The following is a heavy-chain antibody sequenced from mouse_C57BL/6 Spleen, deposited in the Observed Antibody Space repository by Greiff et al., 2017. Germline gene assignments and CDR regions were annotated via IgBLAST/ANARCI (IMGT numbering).Heavy chain of an antibody. V-gene: IGHV3-6*01. CDR1: GYSITSGYY. CDR2: ISYGGSN. Sequence: EVKLMESGPGLVKPSQSLSLTCSVTGYSITSGYYWNWLRQFPGNKLEWMGYISYGGSNNYNPSLKNRISITRDTSKNQFFLKLNSVTTEDTATYYCARDNGYHAMDYWGQGTSVTVSS. CDR3: ARDNGYHAMDY. J-gene: IGHJ4*01.